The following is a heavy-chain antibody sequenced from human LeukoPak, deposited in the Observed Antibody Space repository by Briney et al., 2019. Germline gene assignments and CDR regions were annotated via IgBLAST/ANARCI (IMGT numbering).Heavy chain of an antibody. V-gene: IGHV3-33*01. CDR2: IWYDGSNK. CDR3: ARDSGSGWYQYFDY. D-gene: IGHD6-19*01. J-gene: IGHJ4*02. CDR1: GFTFSIYG. Sequence: PGGSLRLSCAASGFTFSIYGIHWVRQAPGKGLEWVAVIWYDGSNKYYADSVKGRFTISRDNSKNTLYLQMNSLRAEDTAVYYCARDSGSGWYQYFDYWGQGTLVTVSS.